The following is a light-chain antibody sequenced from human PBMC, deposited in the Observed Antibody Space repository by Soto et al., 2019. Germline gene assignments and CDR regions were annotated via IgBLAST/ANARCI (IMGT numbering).Light chain of an antibody. CDR3: QQLTSYPRT. V-gene: IGKV1-9*01. Sequence: DIQLTQSPSFLSASVGDRVTITCRASQGISSYLAWYQQKPGKAPKLLIYDASTLQSGVPSRFSGSGSGTEFTLTISSLQPEDFATYYCQQLTSYPRTFGQGTKGEFK. J-gene: IGKJ1*01. CDR1: QGISSY. CDR2: DAS.